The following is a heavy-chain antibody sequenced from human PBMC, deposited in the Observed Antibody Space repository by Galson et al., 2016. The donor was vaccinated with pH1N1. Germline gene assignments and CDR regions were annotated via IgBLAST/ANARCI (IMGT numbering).Heavy chain of an antibody. CDR1: GYSVTRYY. CDR3: ARRYFLDY. J-gene: IGHJ4*02. V-gene: IGHV1-46*01. CDR2: IDPSDGTT. Sequence: SVKVSCKAAGYSVTRYYMHWVRQAPGQGLEWMEIIDPSDGTTTYSEKFQGRISLTRDTPTNSVYMELTTLRPDDSATYFCARRYFLDYWGQGTLVTVSS.